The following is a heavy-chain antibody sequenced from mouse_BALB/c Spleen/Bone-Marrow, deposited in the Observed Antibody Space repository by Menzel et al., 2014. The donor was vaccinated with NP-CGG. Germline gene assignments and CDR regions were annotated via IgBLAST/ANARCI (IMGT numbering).Heavy chain of an antibody. Sequence: VQLKESGAELVKPGASVKLSCTPSGFNIKDTYMHWVKQRPEQGLEWIGRIDPANGNTKYDPKFQGEATITADTSSNTAYLQLFSLTSEDTAVYYCARTPRATFYFDYWGQGTTLTVSS. V-gene: IGHV14-3*02. CDR2: IDPANGNT. CDR3: ARTPRATFYFDY. D-gene: IGHD3-1*01. CDR1: GFNIKDTY. J-gene: IGHJ2*01.